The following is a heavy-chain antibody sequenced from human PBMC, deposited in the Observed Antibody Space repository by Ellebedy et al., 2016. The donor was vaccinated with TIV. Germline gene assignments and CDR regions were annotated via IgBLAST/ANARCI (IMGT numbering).Heavy chain of an antibody. V-gene: IGHV4-39*01. Sequence: MPGGSLRLSCTVSGGSISSSSYYWGWIRQPPGKGLEWIGSIYYSGSTYYNPSLKSRVTISVDTSKNQFSLKLSSVTAADTAVYYCARLFRDYGKINGDAFDIWGQGTMVTVSS. CDR2: IYYSGST. CDR1: GGSISSSSYY. D-gene: IGHD4-17*01. J-gene: IGHJ3*02. CDR3: ARLFRDYGKINGDAFDI.